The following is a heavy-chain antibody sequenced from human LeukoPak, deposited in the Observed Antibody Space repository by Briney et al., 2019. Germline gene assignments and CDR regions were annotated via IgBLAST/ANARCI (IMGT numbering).Heavy chain of an antibody. Sequence: GGSLRLSCAAPGFMFHDYAIHWVRQAPGKGLEWVSLISGDGGSTFYADSVKGRFTISRDNSQNSLYLQMNSLRSDDTALYYCARESESSGWYDYWGQGTLVIVSS. CDR2: ISGDGGST. J-gene: IGHJ4*02. CDR3: ARESESSGWYDY. V-gene: IGHV3-43*02. D-gene: IGHD6-19*01. CDR1: GFMFHDYA.